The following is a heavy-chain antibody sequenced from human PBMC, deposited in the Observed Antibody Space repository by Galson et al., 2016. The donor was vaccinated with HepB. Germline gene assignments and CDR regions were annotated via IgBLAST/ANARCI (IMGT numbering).Heavy chain of an antibody. V-gene: IGHV3-23*01. CDR2: ISGSGGAT. J-gene: IGHJ5*02. CDR3: ARDTYGSFDP. CDR1: GFPFNIYA. Sequence: SLRLSCAASGFPFNIYAMSWVRQAPGKGLEWVSAISGSGGATYYADSVTGRFTISRDNPRTTLYLQSDSLRADDTAIYYCARDTYGSFDPWGQGALVTVSS. D-gene: IGHD3-10*01.